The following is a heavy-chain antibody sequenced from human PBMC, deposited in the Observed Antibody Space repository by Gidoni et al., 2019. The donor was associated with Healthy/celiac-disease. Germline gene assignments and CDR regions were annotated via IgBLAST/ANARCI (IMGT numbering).Heavy chain of an antibody. Sequence: QVQLVESGGGLVKPGGSLRLSCAASGFTFSDYYMSWIRQAPGKGLEWVSYISSSSSYTNYADSVKGRFTISRDNAKNSLYLQMNSLRAEDTAVYYCASERNWGTVGIDYWGQGTLVTVSS. CDR3: ASERNWGTVGIDY. CDR1: GFTFSDYY. J-gene: IGHJ4*02. D-gene: IGHD7-27*01. CDR2: ISSSSSYT. V-gene: IGHV3-11*06.